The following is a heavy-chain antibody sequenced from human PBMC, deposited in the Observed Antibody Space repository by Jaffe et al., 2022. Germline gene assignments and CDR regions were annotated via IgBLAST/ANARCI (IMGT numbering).Heavy chain of an antibody. V-gene: IGHV3-30*02. Sequence: QVQLVESGGGVVQPGGSLRLSCAASGFTFSSYGMHWVRQAPGKGLEWVAFIRYDGSNKYYADSVKGRFTISRDNSKNTLYLQMNSLRAEDTAVYYCAKDVRYYFDYWGQGTLVTVSS. CDR1: GFTFSSYG. CDR2: IRYDGSNK. CDR3: AKDVRYYFDY. J-gene: IGHJ4*02.